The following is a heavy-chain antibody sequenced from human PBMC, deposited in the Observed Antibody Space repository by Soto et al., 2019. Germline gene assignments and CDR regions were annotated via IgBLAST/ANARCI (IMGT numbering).Heavy chain of an antibody. CDR2: ISHTSHYM. D-gene: IGHD1-26*01. V-gene: IGHV3-11*05. CDR3: AKTVGLGPFGHCIL. CDR1: GFTFSDAY. Sequence: QEQLVEAGGGLVKPGGSLRLSCAASGFTFSDAYMSWIRQAPGKGLEGVSYISHTSHYMKYSDSVEGRFNVSRDNAENSLYLHMISLRAEDTAVYYCAKTVGLGPFGHCILWGRGTLVIVSS. J-gene: IGHJ2*01.